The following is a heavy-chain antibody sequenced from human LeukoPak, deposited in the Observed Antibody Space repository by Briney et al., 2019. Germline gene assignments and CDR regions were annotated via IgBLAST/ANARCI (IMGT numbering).Heavy chain of an antibody. J-gene: IGHJ4*02. CDR1: GGSFSGYY. CDR2: IYHSGNT. Sequence: PSETLSLTCAVYGGSFSGYYWSWIRQAPGKGLEWIGSIYHSGNTYYNPSLKSRVTISVDTSKNQFSLKLSSVTAADTAVYYCARADYYDSSGYYFDYWGQGTLVTVSS. CDR3: ARADYYDSSGYYFDY. D-gene: IGHD3-22*01. V-gene: IGHV4-34*01.